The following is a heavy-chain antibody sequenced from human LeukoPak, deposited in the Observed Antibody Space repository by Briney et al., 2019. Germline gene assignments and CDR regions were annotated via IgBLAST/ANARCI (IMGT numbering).Heavy chain of an antibody. CDR2: IYHTGST. V-gene: IGHV4-39*01. Sequence: SETLSLTCTVSGDSISNADYYYWGWIRQPPGRGLEWVASIYHTGSTYYNPSLKSRVTISVDTSKNQFYLKLTSVTAADTAVFYCARHRIPVTGNWFDPWGQGILVTVSS. D-gene: IGHD6-19*01. CDR3: ARHRIPVTGNWFDP. CDR1: GDSISNADYYY. J-gene: IGHJ5*02.